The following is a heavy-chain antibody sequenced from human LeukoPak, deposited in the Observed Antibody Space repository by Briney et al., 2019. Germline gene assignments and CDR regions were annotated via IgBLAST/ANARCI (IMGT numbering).Heavy chain of an antibody. CDR3: AREVGYAGVDY. Sequence: GSLRLSCAASGFTFSSYTMKWVRQAPGKGLEWVSSISSSSSYIYYADSVKGRFTISRDNAKNPLYLQMNSLRAEDTAVYYCAREVGYAGVDYWGQGTLVTVSA. D-gene: IGHD5-12*01. CDR1: GFTFSSYT. CDR2: ISSSSSYI. J-gene: IGHJ4*02. V-gene: IGHV3-21*01.